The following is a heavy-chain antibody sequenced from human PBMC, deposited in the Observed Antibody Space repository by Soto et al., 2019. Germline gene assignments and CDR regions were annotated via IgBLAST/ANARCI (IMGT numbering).Heavy chain of an antibody. CDR3: ARSSQSTVTTFVY. CDR2: IYYSGST. D-gene: IGHD4-17*01. J-gene: IGHJ4*02. CDR1: GGSISSGGYY. V-gene: IGHV4-31*03. Sequence: QVQLKESGPGLVKPSQTLSLTCTVYGGSISSGGYYWSWIRQHPGKGLEWIGYIYYSGSTYYNPSRNSRVTISVDTSKNQSSLKLTSVTAADTAVYDCARSSQSTVTTFVYWGQGTLDTVSS.